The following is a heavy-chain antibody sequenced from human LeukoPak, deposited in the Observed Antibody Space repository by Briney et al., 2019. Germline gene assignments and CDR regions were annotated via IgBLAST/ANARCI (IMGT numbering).Heavy chain of an antibody. Sequence: PSETLSLTCTVSGGSISSFYWSWLRQPPGKGLEWIGFFHATRSTNYNPSLKSRVSISVDTSKNQVSLGLNSVTAADTAVYYCARGDPTGRPGIGFDFWGQGTLVTVSS. CDR1: GGSISSFY. CDR2: FHATRST. CDR3: ARGDPTGRPGIGFDF. J-gene: IGHJ4*02. V-gene: IGHV4-4*08. D-gene: IGHD1-26*01.